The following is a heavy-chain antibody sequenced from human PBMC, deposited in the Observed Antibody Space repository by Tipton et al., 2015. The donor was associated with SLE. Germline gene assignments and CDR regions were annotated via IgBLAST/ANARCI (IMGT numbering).Heavy chain of an antibody. J-gene: IGHJ1*01. Sequence: SLRLSCAAFGFTFSSYGMHWVRQAPGKGLEWVAVIWYDGRSEYYADSVKGRFTISRDNSKNTLFLQINSLRPEDTAVYFCAKSPTAAAGRGTEYFQYWGQGTLVTVSS. CDR3: AKSPTAAAGRGTEYFQY. D-gene: IGHD6-13*01. CDR2: IWYDGRSE. V-gene: IGHV3-33*03. CDR1: GFTFSSYG.